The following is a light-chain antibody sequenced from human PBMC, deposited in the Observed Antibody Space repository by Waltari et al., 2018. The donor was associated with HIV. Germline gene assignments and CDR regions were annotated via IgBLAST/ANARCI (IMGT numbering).Light chain of an antibody. CDR1: QSLLYTNGYNY. CDR3: MQTLQTPWT. J-gene: IGKJ1*01. V-gene: IGKV2-28*01. CDR2: LAS. Sequence: VMPQSPVSLPVTPGDPASISCMSSQSLLYTNGYNYLDWYLQRPGQSPEVLIFLASNRASGVPDRFSGSGSGTNFTLKISRVEAADVGIYYCMQTLQTPWTFGQGTRVEI.